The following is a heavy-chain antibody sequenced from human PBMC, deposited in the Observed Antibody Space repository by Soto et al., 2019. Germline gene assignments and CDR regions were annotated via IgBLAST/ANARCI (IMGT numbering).Heavy chain of an antibody. V-gene: IGHV1-2*04. Sequence: ASVKVSCKASGYTFTGYYMHWVRQAPGQGLEWMGWINPNSGGTNYAQKFQGWVTMTRDTSISTAYMELSRLRSDDTAVYYCARDPFSGGNGAFDTWGQGTMVTVSS. D-gene: IGHD2-15*01. CDR3: ARDPFSGGNGAFDT. CDR1: GYTFTGYY. J-gene: IGHJ3*02. CDR2: INPNSGGT.